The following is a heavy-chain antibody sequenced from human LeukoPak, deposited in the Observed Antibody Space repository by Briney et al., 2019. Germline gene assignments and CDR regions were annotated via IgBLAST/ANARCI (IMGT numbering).Heavy chain of an antibody. D-gene: IGHD1-1*01. CDR3: AKEYGYDYNYFYSMDV. CDR1: GFIFRNYA. J-gene: IGHJ6*03. V-gene: IGHV3-30*04. CDR2: IFYDGTIQ. Sequence: GGSLRLSCVTSGFIFRNYAMHWIRQTPGKGLEWVAVIFYDGTIQYYADSVKGRFTISRDNSKNTVYLQMNSLRAEDTAVYFCAKEYGYDYNYFYSMDVWGKGTTVTISS.